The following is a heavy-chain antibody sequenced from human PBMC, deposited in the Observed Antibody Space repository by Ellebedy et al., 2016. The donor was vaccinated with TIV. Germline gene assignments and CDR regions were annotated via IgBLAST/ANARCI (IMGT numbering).Heavy chain of an antibody. Sequence: GGSLRLXXAASGFTFDDFGMSWVRQAPGKGLEWVSGINWNGGSTYYADSVKGRFTISRDNAKKSLYLEMNSLRAEDTALYYCARASGVWGTHGWEDYWGQGTLVTVSS. CDR1: GFTFDDFG. J-gene: IGHJ4*02. D-gene: IGHD3-16*01. CDR2: INWNGGST. V-gene: IGHV3-20*03. CDR3: ARASGVWGTHGWEDY.